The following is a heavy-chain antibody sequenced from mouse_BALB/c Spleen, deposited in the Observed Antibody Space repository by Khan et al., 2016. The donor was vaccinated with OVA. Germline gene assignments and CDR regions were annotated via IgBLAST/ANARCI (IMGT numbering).Heavy chain of an antibody. CDR1: GYTFTSYW. CDR3: VRENYYGSSHYAMDY. J-gene: IGHJ4*01. Sequence: DLVKPGASVKLSCKASGYTFTSYWINWIKQRPGQGLEWIGRISPGSGTPYYNEMFKGKATLTVDTSSSTAYIQRSRLSSYDSAVYFCVRENYYGSSHYAMDYWGQGTSVTVSS. D-gene: IGHD1-1*01. V-gene: IGHV1S41*01. CDR2: ISPGSGTP.